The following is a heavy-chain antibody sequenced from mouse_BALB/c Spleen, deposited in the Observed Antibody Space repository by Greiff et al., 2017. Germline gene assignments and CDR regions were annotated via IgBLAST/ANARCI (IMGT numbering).Heavy chain of an antibody. J-gene: IGHJ4*01. CDR2: INPSTGYT. Sequence: QVQLQQSGAELAKPGASVKMSCKASGYTFTSYWMHWVKQRPGQGLEWIGYINPSTGYTEYNQKFKDKATLTADKSSSTAYMQLSSLTSEDSAVYYCAREYTYYYAMDYWGQGTSVTVSS. CDR3: AREYTYYYAMDY. V-gene: IGHV1-7*01. CDR1: GYTFTSYW. D-gene: IGHD2-10*02.